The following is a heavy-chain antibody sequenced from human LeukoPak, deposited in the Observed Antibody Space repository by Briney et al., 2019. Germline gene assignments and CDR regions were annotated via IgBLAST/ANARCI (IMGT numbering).Heavy chain of an antibody. D-gene: IGHD6-19*01. Sequence: ASVKVSCKASGGTFSSYAISWVRPAPGQGLEWMGRIIPIFGTANYAQKFQGRVTITADKSTSTAYMELSSLRSEDTAVYYCARDHGWVGAVAGYFDYWGQGTLVTVSS. J-gene: IGHJ4*02. CDR2: IIPIFGTA. CDR1: GGTFSSYA. CDR3: ARDHGWVGAVAGYFDY. V-gene: IGHV1-69*06.